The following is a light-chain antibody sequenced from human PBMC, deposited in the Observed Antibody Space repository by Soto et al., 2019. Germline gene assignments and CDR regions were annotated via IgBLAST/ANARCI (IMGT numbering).Light chain of an antibody. CDR1: SSDVGAYNY. CDR2: DVS. Sequence: QSALTQPRSVSGSPGQSVTISCTGTSSDVGAYNYVSWYQQHPGQAPKFMIYDVSKRPSGVPDRFSGSKSGNTASLTISGLQADDEADYYYCSYAGTYSYVFGTGTKVTVL. CDR3: CSYAGTYSYV. J-gene: IGLJ1*01. V-gene: IGLV2-11*01.